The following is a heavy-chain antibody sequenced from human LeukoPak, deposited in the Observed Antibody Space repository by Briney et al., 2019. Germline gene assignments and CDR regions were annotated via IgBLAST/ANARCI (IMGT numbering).Heavy chain of an antibody. V-gene: IGHV3-30*03. CDR2: ISYDGGNE. Sequence: PGGSLRLSCAASGFTFSIYGMHWVRQAPGKGLEWVGVISYDGGNEYYAGSVKGRFTISRDNSKNTLYLQMNSLRAEDTAIYYCARAGDAFDIWGQRTMVTVSS. CDR3: ARAGDAFDI. J-gene: IGHJ3*02. CDR1: GFTFSIYG.